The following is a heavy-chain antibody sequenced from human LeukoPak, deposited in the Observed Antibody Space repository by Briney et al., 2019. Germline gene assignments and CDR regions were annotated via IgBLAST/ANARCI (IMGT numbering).Heavy chain of an antibody. CDR2: IYHSGST. D-gene: IGHD6-6*01. CDR3: ARGSSSSPPIYYFDY. V-gene: IGHV4-4*02. Sequence: SETLSLTCAVSGGSISSSNWWSWVRQPPGKGLEWIGEIYHSGSTNYNPSLKSRVTISVDKSKNQFSLKLSSVTAADTAVYYCARGSSSSPPIYYFDYWGQGTLVTVSS. J-gene: IGHJ4*02. CDR1: GGSISSSNW.